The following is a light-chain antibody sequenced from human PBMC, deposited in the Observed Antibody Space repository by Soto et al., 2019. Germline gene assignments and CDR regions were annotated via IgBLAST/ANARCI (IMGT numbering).Light chain of an antibody. CDR1: QRVPRSY. CDR2: DAS. CDR3: QQRSNWPPA. Sequence: IGFTHSPLTLSVSACERATLACTTSQRVPRSYLAWYQQKPGQAPRLLIYDASNRATGIPARFSGSGSGTDFTLTISSLEPEDFAVYYCQQRSNWPPAFGQGTRLEIK. V-gene: IGKV3-11*01. J-gene: IGKJ5*01.